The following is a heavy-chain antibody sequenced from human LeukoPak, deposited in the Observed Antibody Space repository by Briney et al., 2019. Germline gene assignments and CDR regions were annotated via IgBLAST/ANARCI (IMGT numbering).Heavy chain of an antibody. CDR1: GFTVSSNY. J-gene: IGHJ4*02. Sequence: PGGSLRLSYAASGFTVSSNYMSWVRQAPGKGLEWDSVIYSDRRAYYEDYVKSRFTTSRDTSKNTLYLQMNSLRAEDTAVYYCARDQRYRGYGGKWYAGDYWGQGTLVTVSS. CDR2: IYSDRRA. CDR3: ARDQRYRGYGGKWYAGDY. D-gene: IGHD5-12*01. V-gene: IGHV3-66*02.